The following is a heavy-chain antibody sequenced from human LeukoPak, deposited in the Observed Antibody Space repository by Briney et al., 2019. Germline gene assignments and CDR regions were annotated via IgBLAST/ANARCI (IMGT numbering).Heavy chain of an antibody. CDR3: ARGLRYFDRLLSELDYGMDV. Sequence: GGSLRLSCAASGFTFSSYDMHWVRQATGKGLEWVSAIGTAGDTYYPGSVKGRFTISRENAKNSLYLQMNSLRAGDTAVYYCARGLRYFDRLLSELDYGMDVWGQGTTVTVSS. V-gene: IGHV3-13*01. CDR2: IGTAGDT. D-gene: IGHD3-9*01. CDR1: GFTFSSYD. J-gene: IGHJ6*02.